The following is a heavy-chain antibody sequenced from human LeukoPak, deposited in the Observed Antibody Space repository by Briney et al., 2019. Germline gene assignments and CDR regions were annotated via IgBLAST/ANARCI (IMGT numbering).Heavy chain of an antibody. V-gene: IGHV3-11*05. J-gene: IGHJ4*02. CDR2: ISSSSSYT. D-gene: IGHD5-18*01. CDR3: ARAKRYSYVDY. CDR1: GFTFSDYY. Sequence: KPGRSLRLSCAASGFTFSDYYMSWIRQAPGKGLEWVSYISSSSSYTNYADSVKGRFTISRDNAKNSLYLQMNSLRAEDTAVYYCARAKRYSYVDYWGQGTLVTVSS.